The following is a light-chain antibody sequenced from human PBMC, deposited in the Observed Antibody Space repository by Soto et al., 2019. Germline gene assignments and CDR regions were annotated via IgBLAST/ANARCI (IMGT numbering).Light chain of an antibody. CDR1: SSDVGGYNY. J-gene: IGLJ1*01. Sequence: QSALTQPASXSGSPGQSITISCTGTSSDVGGYNYVSWYQQHPGKAPKLMIYDVSNRPSGVSNRFSGSKSGNTASLTISGLQAEDEADYYCSSYTSSSTLVVFGTGTKVTV. CDR2: DVS. CDR3: SSYTSSSTLVV. V-gene: IGLV2-14*01.